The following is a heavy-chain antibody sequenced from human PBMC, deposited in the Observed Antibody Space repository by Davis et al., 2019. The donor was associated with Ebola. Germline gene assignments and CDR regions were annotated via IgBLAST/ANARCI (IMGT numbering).Heavy chain of an antibody. CDR2: INHSGST. D-gene: IGHD1-26*01. V-gene: IGHV4-34*01. CDR3: GRRRVGGGAFDI. Sequence: GSLRLSCAVYGGSFSGYYWSWIRQPPGKGLEWIGEINHSGSTNYNASLKSRVTISVDTSKNQFSLKLSSVTAAVTAVYYCGRRRVGGGAFDIWGQGTMVTVSS. CDR1: GGSFSGYY. J-gene: IGHJ3*02.